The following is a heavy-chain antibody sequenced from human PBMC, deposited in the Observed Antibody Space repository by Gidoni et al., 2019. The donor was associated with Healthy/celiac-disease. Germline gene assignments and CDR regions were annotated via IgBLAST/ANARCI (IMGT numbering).Heavy chain of an antibody. Sequence: QVQLVESGGGVVQPGRSLRLSCAASGFTFSSYAMHWVRQAPGKGLEWVAVISYDGSNKYYADSVKGRFTISRDNSKNTLYLQMNSLRAEDTAVYYCARDSEGWFDPWGQGTLVTVSS. CDR1: GFTFSSYA. D-gene: IGHD1-26*01. J-gene: IGHJ5*02. V-gene: IGHV3-30*04. CDR2: ISYDGSNK. CDR3: ARDSEGWFDP.